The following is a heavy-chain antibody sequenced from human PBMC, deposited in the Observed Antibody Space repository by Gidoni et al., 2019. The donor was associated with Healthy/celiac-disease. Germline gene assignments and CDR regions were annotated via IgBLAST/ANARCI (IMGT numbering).Heavy chain of an antibody. CDR3: AIDIRYRMDV. J-gene: IGHJ6*02. V-gene: IGHV3-66*01. Sequence: EGQLVESGGGLVQPGGSLRLSCAASGFTVRSNYMSWVRHAPGNGLELVSVVYSGGLTYCSASVNGGFAISRDKSESTLYLRLHGLRAEDTAVYYCAIDIRYRMDVWGRGPTVTVSS. CDR2: VYSGGLT. CDR1: GFTVRSNY. D-gene: IGHD2-21*01.